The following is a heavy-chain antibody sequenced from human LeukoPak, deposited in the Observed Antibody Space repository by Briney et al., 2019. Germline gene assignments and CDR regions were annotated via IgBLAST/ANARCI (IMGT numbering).Heavy chain of an antibody. CDR3: ARQGRGFLEHNWFDP. Sequence: ASVKVSCKASGYTFTSYYMHWVRQAPGQGLEWMGIINPSGGSTSYAQKFQDRVTMTRDTSPSPVYMELSSLRSEDTAVYYCARQGRGFLEHNWFDPWGQGTLVTVSS. J-gene: IGHJ5*02. CDR2: INPSGGST. D-gene: IGHD3-3*01. CDR1: GYTFTSYY. V-gene: IGHV1-46*01.